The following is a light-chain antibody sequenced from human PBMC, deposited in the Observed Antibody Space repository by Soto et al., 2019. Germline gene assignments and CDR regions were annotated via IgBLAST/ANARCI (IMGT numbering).Light chain of an antibody. V-gene: IGLV2-14*01. Sequence: QSVLTQPASVSGSPGQSVTIYCTGTSSDVGGYKYVSWYQQHPGKAPKLIIFEVSNRPSGVSDRFSGSNSGNTASLTISGLQAEDEADYYCTSYSRYRVLVFGGGTKVTAL. CDR1: SSDVGGYKY. CDR3: TSYSRYRVLV. CDR2: EVS. J-gene: IGLJ7*02.